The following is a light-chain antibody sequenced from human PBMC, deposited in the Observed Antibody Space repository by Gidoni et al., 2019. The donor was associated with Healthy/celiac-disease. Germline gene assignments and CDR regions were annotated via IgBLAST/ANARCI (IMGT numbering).Light chain of an antibody. Sequence: EIVLTQSPATLSLSPGERATLYCRASQSVSSYLAWYQQKPGQAPRLLIYDASNRATGIPARFSGSGSGTDFTLTISSLEPEDFAVYYGQQRSNWPPEVTFGGGTKVEIK. CDR2: DAS. J-gene: IGKJ4*01. CDR3: QQRSNWPPEVT. V-gene: IGKV3-11*01. CDR1: QSVSSY.